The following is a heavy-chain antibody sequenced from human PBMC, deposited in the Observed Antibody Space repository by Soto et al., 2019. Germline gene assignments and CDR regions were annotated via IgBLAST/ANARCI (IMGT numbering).Heavy chain of an antibody. CDR2: LIPISGAA. J-gene: IGHJ4*02. V-gene: IGHV1-69*06. CDR3: ARDMTRTVVPYFDF. CDR1: GGTFSNYV. Sequence: GASVKVSCNASGGTFSNYVVNWVRPAPGQGLEWMGRLIPISGAANYAQKFQGRVTITADKSTSTSYMELSSLRSEDTAVYYCARDMTRTVVPYFDFWGRVTLVPFSS. D-gene: IGHD1-7*01.